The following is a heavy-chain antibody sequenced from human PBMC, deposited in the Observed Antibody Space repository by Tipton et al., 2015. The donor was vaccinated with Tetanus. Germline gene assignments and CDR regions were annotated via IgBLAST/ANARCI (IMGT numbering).Heavy chain of an antibody. CDR2: IYYSGST. Sequence: TLSLTCTVSGDSISRGGYSWNWIRQHPEKGLEWIGNIYYSGSTYSSPSLKSRVSLSMDTSKNQFSLRLTSVTAADTAVYYCARANNDFPKKGPFDSWGQGSLVIVSS. CDR1: GDSISRGGYS. V-gene: IGHV4-31*03. CDR3: ARANNDFPKKGPFDS. J-gene: IGHJ4*02. D-gene: IGHD3-3*01.